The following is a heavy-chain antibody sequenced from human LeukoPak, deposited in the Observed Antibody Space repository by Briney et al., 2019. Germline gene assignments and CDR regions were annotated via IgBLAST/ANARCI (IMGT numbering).Heavy chain of an antibody. V-gene: IGHV1-2*02. CDR1: GYTFTGYY. J-gene: IGHJ4*02. Sequence: ASVKVSCKASGYTFTGYYMHWVRQAPGQGLEWMGWINPNSGGTNYAQKFQGRVTMTRDTSISTAYMELSRLRSDDTAVYYCARDMYYYDSSGYYYPPGYWGQGTLVTVSS. CDR3: ARDMYYYDSSGYYYPPGY. CDR2: INPNSGGT. D-gene: IGHD3-22*01.